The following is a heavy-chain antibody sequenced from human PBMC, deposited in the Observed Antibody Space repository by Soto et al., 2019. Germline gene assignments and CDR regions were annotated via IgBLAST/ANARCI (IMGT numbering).Heavy chain of an antibody. CDR3: ASSYYGSGTPYYYGMDV. D-gene: IGHD3-10*01. J-gene: IGHJ6*02. V-gene: IGHV1-18*01. CDR1: GYTFTSYG. Sequence: QVQLVQSGAEVKKPGASVKVSCKASGYTFTSYGISWVRQAPGQGLEWMGWISAYNGNTNYAQKLPGRVTMTTDTSTSTAYMELRSLRSDDTAVYYCASSYYGSGTPYYYGMDVWGQGTTVTVSS. CDR2: ISAYNGNT.